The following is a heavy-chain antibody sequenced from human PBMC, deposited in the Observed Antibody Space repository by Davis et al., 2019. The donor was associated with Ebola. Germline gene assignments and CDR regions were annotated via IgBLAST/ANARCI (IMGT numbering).Heavy chain of an antibody. CDR3: TSTTVSKGDY. J-gene: IGHJ4*02. CDR1: GFTFSNAW. D-gene: IGHD4-17*01. CDR2: IRSKANSYAT. Sequence: GGSLRLSCAASGFTFSNAWMHWVRQASGKGLEWVGRIRSKANSYATAYAASVKGRFTISRDDSKNTAYLQMNSLKTEDTAVYYCTSTTVSKGDYWGQGTLVTVSS. V-gene: IGHV3-73*01.